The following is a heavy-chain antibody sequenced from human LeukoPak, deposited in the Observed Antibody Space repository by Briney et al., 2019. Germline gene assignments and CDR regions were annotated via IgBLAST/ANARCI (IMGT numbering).Heavy chain of an antibody. J-gene: IGHJ4*02. D-gene: IGHD3-22*01. CDR1: GGTFSSYA. CDR3: ARDWHDSGYFDY. CDR2: TIPIFGTA. Sequence: SVKVSCKASGGTFSSYAISWVRQAPGQGLEWMGGTIPIFGTANYAQKFQGRVTITADESTSTAYMELSSLRSEDTAVYYCARDWHDSGYFDYWGQGTLVTVSS. V-gene: IGHV1-69*13.